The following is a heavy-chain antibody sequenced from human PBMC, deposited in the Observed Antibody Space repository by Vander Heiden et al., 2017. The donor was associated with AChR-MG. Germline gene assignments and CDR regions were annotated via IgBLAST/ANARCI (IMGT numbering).Heavy chain of an antibody. J-gene: IGHJ5*02. CDR3: AREGYSSSLRP. CDR2: ISRSGSTI. D-gene: IGHD6-13*01. Sequence: EVQLVESGGGLVQPGGSLRLSCAASGFTFSSYEMNWVRQARGKGLEWVSYISRSGSTIYYADSVKGRFTISRDNAKNSLYLQMNSLRAEDTAVYYCAREGYSSSLRPWGQGTLVTVSS. V-gene: IGHV3-48*03. CDR1: GFTFSSYE.